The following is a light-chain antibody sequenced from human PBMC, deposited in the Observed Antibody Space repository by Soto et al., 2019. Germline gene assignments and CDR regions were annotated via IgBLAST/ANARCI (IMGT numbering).Light chain of an antibody. CDR3: QHYNSHSEA. CDR2: KAS. CDR1: QTISSW. V-gene: IGKV1-5*03. Sequence: IQMTQSPSTLSGSVGDRVTITCRASQTISSWLAWYQQKPGKAPKLLIYKASTLKSGVPSRFSGSGSRTEFTLTISSLQPDDFATYCCQHYNSHSEAFGQGTKVDIK. J-gene: IGKJ1*01.